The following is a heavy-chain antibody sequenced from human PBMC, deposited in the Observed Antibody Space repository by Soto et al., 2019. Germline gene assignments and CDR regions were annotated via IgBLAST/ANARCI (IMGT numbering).Heavy chain of an antibody. CDR1: GGTFSSYA. Sequence: SVKVSCKASGGTFSSYAISWVRQAPAQGLEWMGGINHIFGTAHYAQKFQGRVTITADESTSTAYMELSSLRSDDTAVYYCARALSLYNWKYFDYWGQGTLVTVSS. V-gene: IGHV1-69*13. J-gene: IGHJ4*02. CDR3: ARALSLYNWKYFDY. D-gene: IGHD1-20*01. CDR2: INHIFGTA.